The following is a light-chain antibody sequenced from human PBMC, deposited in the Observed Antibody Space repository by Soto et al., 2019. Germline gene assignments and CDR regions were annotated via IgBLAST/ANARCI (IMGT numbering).Light chain of an antibody. V-gene: IGKV2D-29*01. Sequence: IVMTQTPLSLSVTPGQSASISCKSSQSLLHSSGKTYLYWYLQKPGQPPHLLINEVSSRFSGVPDRFSGSGSGTDFTLKISRVEAEDVGLYYCRLTLQLPYTGGRGTKLEIK. J-gene: IGKJ2*01. CDR3: RLTLQLPYT. CDR1: QSLLHSSGKTY. CDR2: EVS.